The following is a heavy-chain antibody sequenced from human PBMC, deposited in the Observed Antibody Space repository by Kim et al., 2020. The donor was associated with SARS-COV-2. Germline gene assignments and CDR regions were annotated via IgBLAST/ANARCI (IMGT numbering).Heavy chain of an antibody. J-gene: IGHJ6*01. Sequence: SETLSLTCAVYGGSFSGYYWSWIRQPPGKGLEWIGEINHSGSTNYNPSLKSRVTISVDTSKNQFSLKLSSVTAADTAVYYCARGRGQQLAPYYYGMDVWG. CDR2: INHSGST. CDR1: GGSFSGYY. D-gene: IGHD6-13*01. CDR3: ARGRGQQLAPYYYGMDV. V-gene: IGHV4-34*01.